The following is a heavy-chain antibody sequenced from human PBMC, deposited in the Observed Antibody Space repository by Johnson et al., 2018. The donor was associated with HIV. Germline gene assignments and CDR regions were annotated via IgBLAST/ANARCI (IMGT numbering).Heavy chain of an antibody. D-gene: IGHD5-24*01. CDR3: ARDGPWLQSQRDAFDI. Sequence: VQLVESGGGVVQPGGSLRLSCLASGFTFSSYWMSWVRQAPGKGLEWVANIKQDGSEKYYVDSVKGRFTISRDNAKKSLYLQMNSLRAEDTAVYYCARDGPWLQSQRDAFDIWGQGTMVTVSS. CDR1: GFTFSSYW. V-gene: IGHV3-7*01. CDR2: IKQDGSEK. J-gene: IGHJ3*02.